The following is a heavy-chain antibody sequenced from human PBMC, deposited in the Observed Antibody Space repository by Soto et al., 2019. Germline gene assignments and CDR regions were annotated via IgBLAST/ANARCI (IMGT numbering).Heavy chain of an antibody. V-gene: IGHV1-69*01. CDR3: ARAERKWLPSNYFDY. D-gene: IGHD6-19*01. J-gene: IGHJ4*02. Sequence: QVQLVQSGAEVKKPGSSVKVSCKASRGTFSSYAISWVRQAPGQGLEWMGGIIPIFGTANYAQKFQGRVTITADESTSTAYMELNSLRSQDTAVYYCARAERKWLPSNYFDYWGQGTLVTVSS. CDR1: RGTFSSYA. CDR2: IIPIFGTA.